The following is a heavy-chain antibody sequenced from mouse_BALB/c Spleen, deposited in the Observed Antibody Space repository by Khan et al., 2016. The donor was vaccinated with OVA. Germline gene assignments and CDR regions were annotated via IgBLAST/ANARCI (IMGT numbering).Heavy chain of an antibody. J-gene: IGHJ2*01. D-gene: IGHD1-2*01. CDR1: GFTFSGFG. Sequence: EVELVESGGGLVQPGGSRKLSCAASGFTFSGFGMHWVRQAPEKGLEWVAYISSGSKTTYYADTVKGRFNISRDNPKNTLFLQMTSLRSESTAMYFCARAGYYYFDYWGQGTTLTVSS. V-gene: IGHV5-17*02. CDR2: ISSGSKTT. CDR3: ARAGYYYFDY.